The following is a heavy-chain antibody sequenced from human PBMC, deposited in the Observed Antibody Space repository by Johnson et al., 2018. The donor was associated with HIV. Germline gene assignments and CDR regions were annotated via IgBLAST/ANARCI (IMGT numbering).Heavy chain of an antibody. J-gene: IGHJ3*02. Sequence: QVQLVESGGGVVQPGRSLRLSCAASGFTFSSYAMHWVRQAPGKGLEWVAVISYDGSNKYYADSVKGRFTISRDNSKNTLYLQMNSLGAEETAVYYCARERGYWDAFDIWGQGTMVTVSS. CDR1: GFTFSSYA. D-gene: IGHD3-22*01. V-gene: IGHV3-30-3*01. CDR3: ARERGYWDAFDI. CDR2: ISYDGSNK.